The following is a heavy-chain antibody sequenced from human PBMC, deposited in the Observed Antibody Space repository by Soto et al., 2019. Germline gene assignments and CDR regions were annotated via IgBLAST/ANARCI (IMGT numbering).Heavy chain of an antibody. Sequence: QVQLQESGPGLVKPSETLSLTCTVSGGSISSYYWSWIRQPPGKGLEWIGYIYYSGGTNYNPSLKSRVIRSVDTSMNQFSLKLSSVTAADTAVYYCARRWGSTADYWGQGTLVTVSS. J-gene: IGHJ4*02. CDR1: GGSISSYY. CDR3: ARRWGSTADY. CDR2: IYYSGGT. D-gene: IGHD2-15*01. V-gene: IGHV4-59*08.